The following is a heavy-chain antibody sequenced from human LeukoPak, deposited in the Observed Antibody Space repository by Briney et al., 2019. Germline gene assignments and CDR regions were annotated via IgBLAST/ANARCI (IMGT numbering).Heavy chain of an antibody. J-gene: IGHJ3*02. CDR2: LSLDGRSE. CDR1: ASTFSTYV. CDR3: ARGWHSSGHCDTFDI. D-gene: IGHD3-22*01. V-gene: IGHV3-30*03. Sequence: PGGSLRLSCVASASTFSTYVMHWVRQAPGRGLEWVAGLSLDGRSEHCPDSVRGRFTISRDNSYNTLYLQMNSLSDEDTAVYYCARGWHSSGHCDTFDIWGQGTMVTVSP.